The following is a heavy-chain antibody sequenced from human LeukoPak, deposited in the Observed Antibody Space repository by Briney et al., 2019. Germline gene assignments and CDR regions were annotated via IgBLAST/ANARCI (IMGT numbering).Heavy chain of an antibody. Sequence: QTGGSLRLSCAASGFTFSDHFMAWVRQAPGKGLEWVGRIKNKANSYITQYAASMEGRFTISRDDSKNSLYLQMSSLKTEDTAMYYCASIRGTLGYWGQGTVVTVSS. CDR1: GFTFSDHF. D-gene: IGHD1-26*01. CDR2: IKNKANSYIT. V-gene: IGHV3-72*01. CDR3: ASIRGTLGY. J-gene: IGHJ4*02.